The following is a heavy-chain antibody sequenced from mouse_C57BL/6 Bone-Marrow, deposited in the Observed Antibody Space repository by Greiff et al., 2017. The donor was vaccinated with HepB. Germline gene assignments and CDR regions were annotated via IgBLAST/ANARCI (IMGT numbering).Heavy chain of an antibody. Sequence: EVKLMESGGGLVKPGGSLKLSCAASGFTFSDYGMHWVRQAPEKGLEWVAYISSGSSTIYYADTVKGRFTISRDNAKNTLFLQMTSLRSEDTAMYYCARRHGSRYYFDYWGQGTTLTVSS. CDR1: GFTFSDYG. V-gene: IGHV5-17*01. CDR2: ISSGSSTI. J-gene: IGHJ2*01. D-gene: IGHD1-1*01. CDR3: ARRHGSRYYFDY.